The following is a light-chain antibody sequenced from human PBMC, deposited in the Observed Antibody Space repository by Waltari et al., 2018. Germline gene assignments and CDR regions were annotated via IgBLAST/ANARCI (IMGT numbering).Light chain of an antibody. CDR2: VNSDGSH. CDR3: QTGGHGTWV. J-gene: IGLJ3*02. V-gene: IGLV4-69*01. CDR1: SGHSSNI. Sequence: QLVLTQSPSASASLGASVRLTCTLDSGHSSNIIAWHQQQPEKGPRYLMKVNSDGSHRQGGDVPDRFSGSGSGAERSLPLSGVQSEDEADYYCQTGGHGTWVFGGGTKLTVL.